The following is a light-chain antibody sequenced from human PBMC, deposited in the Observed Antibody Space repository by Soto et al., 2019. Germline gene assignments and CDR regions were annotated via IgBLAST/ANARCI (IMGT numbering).Light chain of an antibody. CDR1: STDVGGYTY. Sequence: QCALTQPASVSGSPGQSITISCTGSSTDVGGYTYVSWYQQFPGKPPKLMIYEVSNRPSGVSNRFSGSKSGNTASLTISGLQAEDEADYYCSSYTSGSTLVFGGGTKLTVL. CDR2: EVS. V-gene: IGLV2-14*03. J-gene: IGLJ3*02. CDR3: SSYTSGSTLV.